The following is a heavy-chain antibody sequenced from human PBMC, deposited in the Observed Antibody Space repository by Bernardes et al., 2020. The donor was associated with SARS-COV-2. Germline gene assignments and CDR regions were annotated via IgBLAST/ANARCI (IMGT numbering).Heavy chain of an antibody. CDR2: ISYDGNFK. CDR3: AKDSFGGDYLNWFDP. V-gene: IGHV3-30*18. D-gene: IGHD4-17*01. Sequence: GGSLRLSRAASGFTFNNYAMNWVRQAPGKGLEWVAVISYDGNFKYYADSMKGRFTISRDNSNNTVYLQMSGLRVEDTAIYYCAKDSFGGDYLNWFDPWGQGTLVTVSS. J-gene: IGHJ5*02. CDR1: GFTFNNYA.